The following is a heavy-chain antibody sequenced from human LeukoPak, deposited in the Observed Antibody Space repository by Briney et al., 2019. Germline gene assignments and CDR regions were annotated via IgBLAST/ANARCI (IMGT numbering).Heavy chain of an antibody. D-gene: IGHD6-19*01. V-gene: IGHV3-30*02. Sequence: GGSLRLSCAASGFTFSSYGMHWVRQAPGKGLEWVAFIRYDGSNKYYADSVKGRFTISRDNSKNTLYLQMNSRRAEDTAVYYRAKADGGQWPSSYYYYYMDVWGKGTTVTVSS. CDR2: IRYDGSNK. CDR3: AKADGGQWPSSYYYYYMDV. J-gene: IGHJ6*03. CDR1: GFTFSSYG.